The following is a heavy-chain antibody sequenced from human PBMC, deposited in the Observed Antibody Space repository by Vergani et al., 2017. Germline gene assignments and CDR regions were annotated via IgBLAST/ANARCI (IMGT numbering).Heavy chain of an antibody. J-gene: IGHJ6*03. CDR3: ASEYYGPYYMDV. Sequence: QLVQSGPEVKKPGSSVKVSCKASGGTFSSYTISWVRQAPGQGLEWMGRIIPILGIANYAQKFQGRVTITADKSTSTAYMELSSLRAEDTAVYYCASEYYGPYYMDVWGKGTTVTVSS. V-gene: IGHV1-69*09. CDR2: IIPILGIA. CDR1: GGTFSSYT. D-gene: IGHD3-10*01.